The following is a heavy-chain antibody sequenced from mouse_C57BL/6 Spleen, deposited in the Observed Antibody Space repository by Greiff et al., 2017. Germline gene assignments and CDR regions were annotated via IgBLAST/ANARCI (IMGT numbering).Heavy chain of an antibody. CDR3: ARYHYGNSIFGY. CDR1: GYTFTSYW. V-gene: IGHV1-50*01. D-gene: IGHD2-1*01. Sequence: QVQLQQPGAELVKPGASVKLSCKASGYTFTSYWMQWVKQRPGQGLEWIGEIDPSDSYTNYNQKFKGKATLTVDTSSSTAYMQLSSLTSEDSAIYYCARYHYGNSIFGYWGKGTTLTVSS. J-gene: IGHJ2*01. CDR2: IDPSDSYT.